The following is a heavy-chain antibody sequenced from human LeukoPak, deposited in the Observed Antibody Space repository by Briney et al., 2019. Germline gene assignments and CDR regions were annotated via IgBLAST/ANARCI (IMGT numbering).Heavy chain of an antibody. CDR2: INLDGTEE. D-gene: IGHD3/OR15-3a*01. CDR1: GFVFSTYW. CDR3: ASGRHDFLH. J-gene: IGHJ4*02. V-gene: IGHV3-7*01. Sequence: GGSLRLSCAASGFVFSTYWMTWVRLAPGKGLEWVANINLDGTEEHYVDSSLKGRFTISRDNAKNSLYLQMTSLRVEDTAVYYCASGRHDFLHWGQGTLVTVSS.